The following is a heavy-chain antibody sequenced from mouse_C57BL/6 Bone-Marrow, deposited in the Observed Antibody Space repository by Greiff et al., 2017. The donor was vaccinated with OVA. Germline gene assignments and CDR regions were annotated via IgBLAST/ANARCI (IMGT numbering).Heavy chain of an antibody. CDR3: ARGGSYDYDGWAWFAY. CDR2: INSNNGGT. V-gene: IGHV1-18*01. J-gene: IGHJ3*01. CDR1: GYTFTDYN. D-gene: IGHD2-4*01. Sequence: VQLQQSGPELAKPGASVKIPCKASGYTFTDYNMDWVKQSHGTSLEWIGDINSNNGGTIYNQKFKGKATLTVDKSSSTAYMELRRLTSEDTAVYYCARGGSYDYDGWAWFAYWGQGTLVTVSA.